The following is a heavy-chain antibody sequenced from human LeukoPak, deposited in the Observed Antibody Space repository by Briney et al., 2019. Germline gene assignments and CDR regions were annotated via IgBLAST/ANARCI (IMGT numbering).Heavy chain of an antibody. J-gene: IGHJ4*02. Sequence: ASVKVSCKASGYTFTSYGISRVRQAPGQGLEWMGWISAYNGNTNYAQKLQGRVTMTTDTSTSTAYMELRSLRSDDTVVYYCARDERVWGSYRPESFDYWGQGTLVTVSS. CDR1: GYTFTSYG. V-gene: IGHV1-18*01. CDR2: ISAYNGNT. D-gene: IGHD3-16*02. CDR3: ARDERVWGSYRPESFDY.